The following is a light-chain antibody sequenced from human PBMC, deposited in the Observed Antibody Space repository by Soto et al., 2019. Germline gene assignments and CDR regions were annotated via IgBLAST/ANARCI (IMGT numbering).Light chain of an antibody. CDR1: SSDVGGYNY. CDR3: SSYAGSNNSLYV. V-gene: IGLV2-8*01. Sequence: QSVLTQPPSASGSPGQSGTISCTGTSSDVGGYNYVSWYQQHPGKAPKLMIYEVSKRPSGVPDRFSGSKSGNTASLTVSGLQAEDEADYYCSSYAGSNNSLYVFGTGTKVTVL. J-gene: IGLJ1*01. CDR2: EVS.